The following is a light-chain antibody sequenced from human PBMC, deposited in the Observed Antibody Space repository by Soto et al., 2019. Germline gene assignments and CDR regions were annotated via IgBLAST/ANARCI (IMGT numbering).Light chain of an antibody. Sequence: EIVLTQSPGTLSFSPVERATLSCRARQSVSSSYLAWYQQKPGQAPRLLIYGASSRATGIPDRFSGSGSGTGFTLTISRLEPEDFAVYYCQQDGSSSLTFGGGTKVEIK. CDR1: QSVSSSY. V-gene: IGKV3-20*01. CDR3: QQDGSSSLT. CDR2: GAS. J-gene: IGKJ4*01.